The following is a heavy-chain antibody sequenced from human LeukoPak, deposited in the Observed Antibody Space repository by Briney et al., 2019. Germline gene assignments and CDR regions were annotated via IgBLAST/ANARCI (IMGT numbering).Heavy chain of an antibody. CDR2: IYTSGST. V-gene: IGHV4-4*07. D-gene: IGHD6-6*01. CDR3: ARDAWGSSPDLAFWYFDY. J-gene: IGHJ4*02. Sequence: SETLSLTCTVSGGSISSYYWSWIRQPAGKGLEWIGRIYTSGSTNYNPSLKSRVTMSVDTSKNQFSLKLRSATAPDTAVYYCARDAWGSSPDLAFWYFDYWGQGTLVTVSS. CDR1: GGSISSYY.